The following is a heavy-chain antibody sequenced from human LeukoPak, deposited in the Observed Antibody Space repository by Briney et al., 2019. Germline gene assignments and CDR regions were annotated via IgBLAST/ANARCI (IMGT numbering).Heavy chain of an antibody. J-gene: IGHJ5*02. Sequence: ASAKVSCKVSGYTLTELSMHWVRQAPGKGLEWMGGFDPEDGETIYAQKFQGRVTMTEDTSTDTAYMELSSLRSEDTAVYYCATVGTDYGDYVPSGWFDPWGQGTLVTVSS. D-gene: IGHD4-17*01. CDR1: GYTLTELS. CDR3: ATVGTDYGDYVPSGWFDP. CDR2: FDPEDGET. V-gene: IGHV1-24*01.